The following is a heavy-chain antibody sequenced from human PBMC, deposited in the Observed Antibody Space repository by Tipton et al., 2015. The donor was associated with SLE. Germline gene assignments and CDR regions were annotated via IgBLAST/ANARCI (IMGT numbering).Heavy chain of an antibody. CDR3: ARRYFDL. J-gene: IGHJ2*01. V-gene: IGHV1-18*04. Sequence: QLVQPGAEVKKPGASVKVSCKASGYTFTGYYMHWVRQAPGQGLEWMGWISAYNGHTNYPQKLQGRVTMATDTSTSTAYMELRSLRSDDTAVYYCARRYFDLWGRGTLVTVSS. CDR2: ISAYNGHT. CDR1: GYTFTGYY.